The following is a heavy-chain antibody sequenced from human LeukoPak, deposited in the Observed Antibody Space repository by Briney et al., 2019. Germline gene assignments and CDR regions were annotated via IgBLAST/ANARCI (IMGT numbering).Heavy chain of an antibody. D-gene: IGHD5-12*01. CDR1: GGTFSSYA. Sequence: GASVKVSCKASGGTFSSYAISWVRQGPGQGPELMGGIIPIFGTANYAQKFQGRVTITADKSTSTAYMELSSLRSEDTAVYYCARAVLGDSGSADYWGQGTLVTVSS. CDR3: ARAVLGDSGSADY. CDR2: IIPIFGTA. V-gene: IGHV1-69*06. J-gene: IGHJ4*02.